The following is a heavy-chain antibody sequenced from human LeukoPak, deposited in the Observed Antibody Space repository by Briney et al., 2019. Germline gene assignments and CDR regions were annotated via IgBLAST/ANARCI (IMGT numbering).Heavy chain of an antibody. Sequence: ASVKVSCKASGYTFTSYGISWVRQAPGQGLEWMGWISAYNGNTNYAQKLQGRVTMTTDTSTSTAYMELRSLRSDDTAVYYCARDTTVVARGLVVVVPDYWGQGTLVTVSS. CDR3: ARDTTVVARGLVVVVPDY. CDR2: ISAYNGNT. CDR1: GYTFTSYG. V-gene: IGHV1-18*01. D-gene: IGHD3-22*01. J-gene: IGHJ4*02.